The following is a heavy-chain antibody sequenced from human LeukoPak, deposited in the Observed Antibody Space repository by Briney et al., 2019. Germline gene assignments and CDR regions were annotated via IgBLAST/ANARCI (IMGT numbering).Heavy chain of an antibody. J-gene: IGHJ4*02. Sequence: GGSLRLSCAASGFTFSSYAMSWVRQAPGKGLEWVSAISGSGGSTYYADSVKGRFTISRDNSKNTLYLQMNSLRAADTAVNYCAKDLEYYDFWSGYYTGGPDYWGQGTLVTVSS. CDR1: GFTFSSYA. V-gene: IGHV3-23*01. CDR3: AKDLEYYDFWSGYYTGGPDY. D-gene: IGHD3-3*01. CDR2: ISGSGGST.